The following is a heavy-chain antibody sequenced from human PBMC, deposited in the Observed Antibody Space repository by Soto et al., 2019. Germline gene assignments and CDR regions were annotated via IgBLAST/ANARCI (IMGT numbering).Heavy chain of an antibody. Sequence: QVQLQESGPGLVKPSETLSLTCTVSGGSIGSHYWSWIRQPPGEGLEWIGRASYSGSPNYNPSLKRRVTIPIDTSKNQFSLKLTSVTAADTAVYYCARQWGGDYWGQGTLVTVSS. J-gene: IGHJ4*02. CDR1: GGSIGSHY. V-gene: IGHV4-59*08. CDR2: ASYSGSP. D-gene: IGHD3-16*01. CDR3: ARQWGGDY.